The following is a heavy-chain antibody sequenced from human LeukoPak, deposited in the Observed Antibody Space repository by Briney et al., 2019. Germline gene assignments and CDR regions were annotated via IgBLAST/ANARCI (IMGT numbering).Heavy chain of an antibody. CDR2: MYHTGST. CDR3: ARDAITVAGTRYFDY. V-gene: IGHV4-38-2*02. D-gene: IGHD6-19*01. J-gene: IGHJ4*02. CDR1: GYSMSSGYY. Sequence: SETLSLTCTVSGYSMSSGYYWGWIRQPPERGLEWIGSMYHTGSTYYNPSLKSRVTISVDTSKNQFYLKLSSVTAADTAVYYCARDAITVAGTRYFDYWGQGTLVTVSS.